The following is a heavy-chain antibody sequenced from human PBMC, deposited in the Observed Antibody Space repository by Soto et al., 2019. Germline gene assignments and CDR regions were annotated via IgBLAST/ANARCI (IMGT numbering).Heavy chain of an antibody. J-gene: IGHJ6*03. V-gene: IGHV3-21*01. CDR1: GFTFSSYS. CDR2: ISSSSSYI. CDR3: ARVGHYYYYYMDV. Sequence: EVQLVESGGGLVKPGGSLRLSCAASGFTFSSYSMNWVRQAPGKGLEWFSSISSSSSYIYYADSVKGRCTISRDNAKNSLYLQMNSLRAEDTAVYYCARVGHYYYYYMDVWGKGTTVTVSS.